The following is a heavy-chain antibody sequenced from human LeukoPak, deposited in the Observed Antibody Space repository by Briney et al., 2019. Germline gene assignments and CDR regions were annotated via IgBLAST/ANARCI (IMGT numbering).Heavy chain of an antibody. CDR2: IYYSGST. CDR1: GGSISSYY. CDR3: ARGSPTYYDFWSGYSGGDAFDI. D-gene: IGHD3-3*01. V-gene: IGHV4-59*12. J-gene: IGHJ3*02. Sequence: SETLSLTCTVSGGSISSYYWSWLRQPPGKGLEWIGSIYYSGSTYYNPSLKSRVTISVDTSKNQFSLKLSSVTAADTAVYYCARGSPTYYDFWSGYSGGDAFDIWGQGTMVTVSS.